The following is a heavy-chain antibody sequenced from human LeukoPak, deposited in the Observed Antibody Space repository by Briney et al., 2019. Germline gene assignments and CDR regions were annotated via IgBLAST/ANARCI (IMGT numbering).Heavy chain of an antibody. J-gene: IGHJ4*02. CDR1: GDSVSNNRAT. V-gene: IGHV6-1*01. Sequence: SQTLSLTCAISGDSVSNNRATWNWIRQSPSRGLEWLGRAYYRSKWYNDYAVSVKSRITINPDTSKNQFSLQLNSVTPEDTAVYYCARARGIVVVTAISYYFDYWGQGTLVTVSS. D-gene: IGHD2-21*02. CDR2: AYYRSKWYN. CDR3: ARARGIVVVTAISYYFDY.